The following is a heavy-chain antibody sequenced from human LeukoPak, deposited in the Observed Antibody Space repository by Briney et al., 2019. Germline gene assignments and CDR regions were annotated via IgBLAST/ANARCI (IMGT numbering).Heavy chain of an antibody. Sequence: GASLQICGEGAGSFFTTYWIGWRRQLAGKGLEWMGIIYPGDSDTRYSPSFQGQVTISADKSISTAYLQWSSLKASDTAMYYCASAYYYDSSGYLDAFDSWGQGTMVTVSS. CDR1: GSFFTTYW. CDR3: ASAYYYDSSGYLDAFDS. V-gene: IGHV5-51*01. D-gene: IGHD3-22*01. CDR2: IYPGDSDT. J-gene: IGHJ3*02.